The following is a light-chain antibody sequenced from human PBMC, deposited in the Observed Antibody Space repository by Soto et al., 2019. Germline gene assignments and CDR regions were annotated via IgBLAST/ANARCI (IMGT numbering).Light chain of an antibody. Sequence: EFVLTQSPGTLSLSPGERATLSCRASQSVSATYLAWYQQRPAQAPRLLIYDVSTRATGVPTRFSGSGSGTEFTLTISSLQSEDFAVYYCQQYGSSPITFGQGTRLEIK. V-gene: IGKV3-20*01. J-gene: IGKJ5*01. CDR1: QSVSATY. CDR3: QQYGSSPIT. CDR2: DVS.